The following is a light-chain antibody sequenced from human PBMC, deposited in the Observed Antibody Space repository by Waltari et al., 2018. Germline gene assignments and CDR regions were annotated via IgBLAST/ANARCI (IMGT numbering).Light chain of an antibody. CDR3: QVWVSRTDHYV. J-gene: IGLJ1*01. CDR1: DIGGRT. Sequence: SYVLTQPPSVSVAPGKTARIAWCLNDIGGRTVNWSQQKPGQAPVLVVYGDPDRPPGIPERFFGSTSGNSATLTISRVEAGDEADYYCQVWVSRTDHYVFGTGTKVTVL. CDR2: GDP. V-gene: IGLV3-21*03.